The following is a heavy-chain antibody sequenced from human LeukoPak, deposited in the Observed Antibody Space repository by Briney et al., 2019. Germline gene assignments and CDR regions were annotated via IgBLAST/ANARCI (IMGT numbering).Heavy chain of an antibody. CDR3: AKEGLTMVRGVITNYYYYGMDV. J-gene: IGHJ6*02. CDR2: IRGNGET. D-gene: IGHD3-10*01. Sequence: GGSLRLSCAATGLSFSSFAMSWVRQGPARGLEWVSSIRGNGETFYADSVKGRFTISRDNSKNTLYLQMNSLRAEDTAVYYCAKEGLTMVRGVITNYYYYGMDVWGQGTTVTVSS. CDR1: GLSFSSFA. V-gene: IGHV3-23*01.